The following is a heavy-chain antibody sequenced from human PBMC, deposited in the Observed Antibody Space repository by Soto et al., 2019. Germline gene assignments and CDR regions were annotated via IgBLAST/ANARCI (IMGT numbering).Heavy chain of an antibody. V-gene: IGHV1-3*05. D-gene: IGHD3-22*01. Sequence: QVQLVQSGAEEKKPGASVKVSCKASGYTFTSYAMHWVRQAPGQRLEWMGWINAGNGNTKYSQKFQGRVTITRDTSASTAYMELSSLRSEDTAVYYCARDSSGYNTRPFDYWGQGTLVTVSS. CDR1: GYTFTSYA. CDR2: INAGNGNT. J-gene: IGHJ4*02. CDR3: ARDSSGYNTRPFDY.